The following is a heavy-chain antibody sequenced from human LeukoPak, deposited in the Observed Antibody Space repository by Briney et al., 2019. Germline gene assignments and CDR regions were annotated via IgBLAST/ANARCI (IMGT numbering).Heavy chain of an antibody. J-gene: IGHJ4*02. Sequence: PLETLSLTCTVSRGSIIGYYWTWIRQPPGEGLQWIGDMYYSGTTKYNPSLKSRVTTSMETSKNQFSLKVNSVTAAATAVYYCARVGFWSGSYTAYFDYWGQGALDTVSS. CDR2: MYYSGTT. D-gene: IGHD3-3*01. CDR3: ARVGFWSGSYTAYFDY. CDR1: RGSIIGYY. V-gene: IGHV4-59*12.